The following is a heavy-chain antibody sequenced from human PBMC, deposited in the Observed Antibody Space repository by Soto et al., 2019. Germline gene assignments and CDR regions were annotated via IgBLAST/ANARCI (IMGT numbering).Heavy chain of an antibody. CDR2: ISYDGSNK. D-gene: IGHD3-22*01. V-gene: IGHV3-30*18. J-gene: IGHJ4*02. CDR3: AKAHIRGPTYYYDSSGYPHFDY. CDR1: GFTFSSYG. Sequence: GGSLRLSCAASGFTFSSYGMHWVRQAPGKGLEWVAVISYDGSNKYYADSVKGRFTISRDNSKNTLYLQMNSLRAEGTAVYYCAKAHIRGPTYYYDSSGYPHFDYWGQGTLVTVSS.